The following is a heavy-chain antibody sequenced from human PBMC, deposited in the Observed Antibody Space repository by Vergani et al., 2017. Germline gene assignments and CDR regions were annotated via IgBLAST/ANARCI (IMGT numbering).Heavy chain of an antibody. D-gene: IGHD1-26*01. CDR3: ARGEWEPLDAFDI. Sequence: EVQLVESGGGLVKPGGSLRLSCAASGFTFSSYSMNWVRQAPGKGLEWVSSISSSSSYIYYADSVKGRFTISRDNAKNSLYLQMNSLRAEDTAVYYCARGEWEPLDAFDIWGQGTMVTVSS. CDR2: ISSSSSYI. V-gene: IGHV3-21*01. CDR1: GFTFSSYS. J-gene: IGHJ3*02.